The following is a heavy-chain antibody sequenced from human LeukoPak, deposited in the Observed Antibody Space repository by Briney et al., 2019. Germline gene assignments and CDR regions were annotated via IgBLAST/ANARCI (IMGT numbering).Heavy chain of an antibody. J-gene: IGHJ4*02. D-gene: IGHD2-8*01. CDR3: AKDPDCTSGICYTFFDY. CDR1: GYTLTELS. V-gene: IGHV1-24*01. CDR2: FDPEDGET. Sequence: GASVKVSCKVSGYTLTELSMHWVRQAPGKGLEWMGGFDPEDGETIYAQKFQGRVTMTEDTSTDTAYMELSSLRAEDTAVYYCAKDPDCTSGICYTFFDYWGQGTLVTVSS.